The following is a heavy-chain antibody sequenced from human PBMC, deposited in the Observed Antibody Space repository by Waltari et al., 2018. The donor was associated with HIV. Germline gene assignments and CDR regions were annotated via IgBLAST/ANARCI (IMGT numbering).Heavy chain of an antibody. J-gene: IGHJ6*02. Sequence: EVQLVESGGGLVQSGRSLRLSCVASGFTFHEHAMHWVRQAPGKGLECVSGISSYSGAIAYVDSVKGRFTISRDNAKNSLYLQMNSLRPEDTALYFCAKGLDYGGYSYYSYGLDVWGPGTTVTVS. D-gene: IGHD4-17*01. CDR3: AKGLDYGGYSYYSYGLDV. CDR2: ISSYSGAI. CDR1: GFTFHEHA. V-gene: IGHV3-9*01.